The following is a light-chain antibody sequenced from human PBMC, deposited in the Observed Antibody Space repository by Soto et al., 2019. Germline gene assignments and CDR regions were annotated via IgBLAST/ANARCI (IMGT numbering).Light chain of an antibody. CDR3: QQSFSTPQT. Sequence: DIQMTQSPSSLSASVGDSVTLTCLASQSISSYLNWYQQRTGKAPKXMIYATSSLQRGVPSRFSGSGSGTDFNLTISSLQPEDVAAYYCQQSFSTPQTLGQGTKVDI. V-gene: IGKV1-39*01. CDR2: ATS. CDR1: QSISSY. J-gene: IGKJ1*01.